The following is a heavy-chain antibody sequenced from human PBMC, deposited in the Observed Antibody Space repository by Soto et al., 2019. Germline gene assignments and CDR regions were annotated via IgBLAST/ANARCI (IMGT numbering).Heavy chain of an antibody. CDR3: ARDLPGGDYGMDV. CDR1: GGSISSGGYY. CDR2: IYYSGST. D-gene: IGHD4-17*01. Sequence: SETLSLTCTVSGGSISSGGYYWSWIRQHPGKGLEWIGYIYYSGSTYYNPSLKSRVTISVDTSKNQFSLKLSSVTAADTAVYYCARDLPGGDYGMDVWGQGTTVTVSS. V-gene: IGHV4-31*03. J-gene: IGHJ6*02.